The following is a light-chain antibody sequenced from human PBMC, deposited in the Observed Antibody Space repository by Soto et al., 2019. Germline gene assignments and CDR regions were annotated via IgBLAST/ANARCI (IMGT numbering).Light chain of an antibody. Sequence: DIQMTQSPSTLSASVGDRVTITCRASQSISSWLAWYQQKPGKAPKLLIYMASSLESGVPSRFSGSGSGTEFTLTISSLQPDDFATYYCQQYNSYSETFGQGTKLEIK. J-gene: IGKJ2*01. CDR1: QSISSW. V-gene: IGKV1-5*03. CDR2: MAS. CDR3: QQYNSYSET.